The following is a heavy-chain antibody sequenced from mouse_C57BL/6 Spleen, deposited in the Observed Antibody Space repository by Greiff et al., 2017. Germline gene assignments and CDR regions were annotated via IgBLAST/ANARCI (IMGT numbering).Heavy chain of an antibody. V-gene: IGHV8-8*01. CDR1: GFSLSTFGMG. J-gene: IGHJ4*01. Sequence: QVTLKESGPGILQPSQTLSLTCSFSGFSLSTFGMGVGWIRQPSGKGLEWLAHIWWDDDKYYNPALKSRLTISKDTSKNQVFLKIANVDTADTATYYCARSITTVVAHYAMDYWGQGTSVSVSS. CDR3: ARSITTVVAHYAMDY. D-gene: IGHD1-1*01. CDR2: IWWDDDK.